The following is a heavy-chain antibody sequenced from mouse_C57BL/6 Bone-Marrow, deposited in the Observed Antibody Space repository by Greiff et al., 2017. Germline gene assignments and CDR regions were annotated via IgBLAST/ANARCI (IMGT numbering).Heavy chain of an antibody. CDR2: INPYNGGT. CDR1: GYTFTDYY. Sequence: EVQLQQSGPVLVKPGASVKMSCKASGYTFTDYYMNWVKQSHGKSLEWIGVINPYNGGTSYNQKFKGKATLTVDTSSSTAYMELSSLTSEDSAVYFCAREGSSPLYAMDYWGQGTSVTVSS. D-gene: IGHD1-1*01. CDR3: AREGSSPLYAMDY. V-gene: IGHV1-19*01. J-gene: IGHJ4*01.